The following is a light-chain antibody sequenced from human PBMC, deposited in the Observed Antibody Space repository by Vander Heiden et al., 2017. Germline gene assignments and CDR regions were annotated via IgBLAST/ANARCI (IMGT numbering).Light chain of an antibody. CDR2: GAS. CDR1: QSVSSSY. J-gene: IGKJ4*01. CDR3: QQYGSSSFT. Sequence: ELVLTQSPGTLSLSPGERATLSCRASQSVSSSYLAWYQQKPGQAPRLLIYGASSRATGIPDRFSGSGSGTDFTLTISRLEPEDFAVYYCQQYGSSSFTFGGGTKVEIK. V-gene: IGKV3-20*01.